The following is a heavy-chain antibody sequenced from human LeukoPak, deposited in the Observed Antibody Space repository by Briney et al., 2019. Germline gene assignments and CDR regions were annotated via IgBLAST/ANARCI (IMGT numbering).Heavy chain of an antibody. V-gene: IGHV3-7*01. J-gene: IGHJ6*02. CDR3: ARVGYDFRSGSHGMDV. CDR2: IKQDGSEK. CDR1: GFTFSSYW. D-gene: IGHD3-3*01. Sequence: GGSLRLSCAASGFTFSSYWMSWVRQAPVKGLEWVANIKQDGSEKYYVDSVKGRFTISRDNAKNSLYLQMNSLRAEDTAVYYCARVGYDFRSGSHGMDVWGQGTTVTVSS.